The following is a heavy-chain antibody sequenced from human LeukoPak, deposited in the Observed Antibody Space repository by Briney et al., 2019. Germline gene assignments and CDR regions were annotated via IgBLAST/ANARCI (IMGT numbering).Heavy chain of an antibody. D-gene: IGHD6-19*01. CDR3: AKTAVAGTGALDY. CDR2: IYPGDSDT. Sequence: GESLKISCKGSGYSFTSYWIGWVRQMPGKGLGWMGIIYPGDSDTRYSPSFQGQVTISADKSISTAYLQWSSLEASDTAMYYCAKTAVAGTGALDYWGQGTLVTVSS. J-gene: IGHJ4*02. V-gene: IGHV5-51*01. CDR1: GYSFTSYW.